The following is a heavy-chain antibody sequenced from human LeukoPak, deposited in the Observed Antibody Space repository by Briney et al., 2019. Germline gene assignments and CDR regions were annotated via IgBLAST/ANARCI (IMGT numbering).Heavy chain of an antibody. CDR2: IYYSGST. CDR1: GGSISSYY. V-gene: IGHV4-59*01. Sequence: SETLSLTCTVSGGSISSYYWSWIRQPPGKGLEWIWYIYYSGSTNYNPSLKSRVTISVDTSKNQFSLKLSSVTAADTAVYYCARDPRAYSSSPYMDVWGKGTTVTVSS. J-gene: IGHJ6*03. D-gene: IGHD6-6*01. CDR3: ARDPRAYSSSPYMDV.